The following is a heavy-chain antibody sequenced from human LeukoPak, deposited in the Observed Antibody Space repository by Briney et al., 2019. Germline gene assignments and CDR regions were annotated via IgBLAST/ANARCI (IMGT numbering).Heavy chain of an antibody. Sequence: GGSLRLSCAASGFTVSSNYMSWVRQAPGKGLEWVSVIYSGGSTYYADSVKGRFTISRDNSKNTLYLQMNSLRAEDTAVYYCARDLTTVTTAVFAYWGQGTLVTVSS. CDR1: GFTVSSNY. CDR2: IYSGGST. J-gene: IGHJ4*02. CDR3: ARDLTTVTTAVFAY. V-gene: IGHV3-53*01. D-gene: IGHD4-11*01.